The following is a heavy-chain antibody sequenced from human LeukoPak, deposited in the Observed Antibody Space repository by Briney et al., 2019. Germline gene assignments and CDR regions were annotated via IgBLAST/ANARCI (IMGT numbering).Heavy chain of an antibody. CDR1: GGTFSSYA. Sequence: SVKVSCKASGGTFSSYAISWVRQAPGQGREWMGRIIPIFGTANYAQKFQGRVTITTDESTSTAYMELSSLRSEDTAVYYCASLYGDKVYMDVWGKGTTVTVSS. CDR2: IIPIFGTA. V-gene: IGHV1-69*05. CDR3: ASLYGDKVYMDV. D-gene: IGHD4-23*01. J-gene: IGHJ6*03.